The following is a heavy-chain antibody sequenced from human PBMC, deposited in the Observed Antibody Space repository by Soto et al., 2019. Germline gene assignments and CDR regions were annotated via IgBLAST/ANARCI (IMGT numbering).Heavy chain of an antibody. CDR1: GFTFSSYE. V-gene: IGHV3-48*03. CDR3: ERKYYFHSSGYLGF. J-gene: IGHJ4*02. CDR2: ISSSGYTL. D-gene: IGHD3-22*01. Sequence: GGSLRLSCAASGFTFSSYEINWVRQAAGKGLEWVSYISSSGYTLYYADSVKGRFTISIDNAKNSLYLQMNSLRAEDRAVYYCERKYYFHSSGYLGFWGQGT.